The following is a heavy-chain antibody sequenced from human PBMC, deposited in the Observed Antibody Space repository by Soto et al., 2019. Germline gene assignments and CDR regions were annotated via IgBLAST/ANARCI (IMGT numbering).Heavy chain of an antibody. CDR3: AKERAPLDRPYYFDS. V-gene: IGHV3-23*01. CDR2: ITGPGGSR. CDR1: GFRFSNYA. J-gene: IGHJ4*02. Sequence: WGSLRLSCAASGFRFSNYAMNWVRQAPGKGLEWVSAITGPGGSRFYADSVEGRFTISRDNSRNTLFLLLTSLTPEDTAVYYCAKERAPLDRPYYFDSWGPGTLVTVSS.